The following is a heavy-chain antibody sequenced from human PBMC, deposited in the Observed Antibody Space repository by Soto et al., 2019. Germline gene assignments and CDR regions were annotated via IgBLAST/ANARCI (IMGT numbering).Heavy chain of an antibody. D-gene: IGHD3-10*01. V-gene: IGHV3-15*07. CDR1: GFTFSNAW. CDR2: IKSKTDGGTT. J-gene: IGHJ5*02. Sequence: GGSLRLSCAASGFTFSNAWMNWVRQAPGKGLEWVGRIKSKTDGGTTDYAAPVKGRFTISRDDSKNTLYLQMNSLKTEDTAVYYCTTPTWITMVRGVIEDWFDPWGQGTLVTVSS. CDR3: TTPTWITMVRGVIEDWFDP.